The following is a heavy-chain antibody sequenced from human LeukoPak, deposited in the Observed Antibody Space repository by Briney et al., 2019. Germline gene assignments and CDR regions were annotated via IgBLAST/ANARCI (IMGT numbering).Heavy chain of an antibody. CDR3: AKDDAWLRFGE. J-gene: IGHJ4*02. D-gene: IGHD3-10*01. Sequence: PGGSLRLSCAASGFTFSNHGMNWVRQAPGKGLEWVPGISPNGDIKYYADSVKGRFTISRDNSKNTLYLEVISLTAEDTAVYYCAKDDAWLRFGEWSQGTLVTVSS. CDR2: ISPNGDIK. V-gene: IGHV3-23*01. CDR1: GFTFSNHG.